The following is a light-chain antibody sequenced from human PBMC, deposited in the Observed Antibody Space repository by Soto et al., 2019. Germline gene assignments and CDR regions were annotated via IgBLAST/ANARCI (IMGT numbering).Light chain of an antibody. CDR2: EVN. Sequence: QSALTQPPSASGSPGHSVAISCTGTSSDVGGYNYVSWYQQHPGKAPKLMIYEVNKRPSGVPDRFSASKSADTASLTISGLQAEDEANYYCCSYTTSTTYVFGTGTKVTVL. CDR1: SSDVGGYNY. V-gene: IGLV2-8*01. J-gene: IGLJ1*01. CDR3: CSYTTSTTYV.